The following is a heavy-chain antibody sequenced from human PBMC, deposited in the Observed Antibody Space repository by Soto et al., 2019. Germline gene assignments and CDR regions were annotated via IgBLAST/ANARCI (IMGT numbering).Heavy chain of an antibody. Sequence: EVQLVQSGAEVKKPGESLRISCKGSGYSFTNYWISWVRQMPGKVLEWVGRVDPNDSYSNYSSSFQGHITTSADKSTSTAYLQWGSLKASDTAMYYCARHKSYGYGAGAFDIWGQGTMVTVSS. CDR1: GYSFTNYW. CDR2: VDPNDSYS. J-gene: IGHJ3*02. D-gene: IGHD3-16*01. V-gene: IGHV5-10-1*03. CDR3: ARHKSYGYGAGAFDI.